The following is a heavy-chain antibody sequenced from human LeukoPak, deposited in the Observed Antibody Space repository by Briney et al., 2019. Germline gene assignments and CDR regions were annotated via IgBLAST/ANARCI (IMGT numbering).Heavy chain of an antibody. CDR2: IYYTGST. CDR1: GGSISSYY. V-gene: IGHV4-59*06. CDR3: ARQDYGDYDRNFDS. D-gene: IGHD4-17*01. Sequence: ASETLSLTCTVSGGSISSYYWSWIRQPPGKGLEWIGYIYYTGSTSYNPSLKSRVTLSIDTSKNQFSLKLNSVTAADTAVYYCARQDYGDYDRNFDSWGQGTLVTVSS. J-gene: IGHJ4*02.